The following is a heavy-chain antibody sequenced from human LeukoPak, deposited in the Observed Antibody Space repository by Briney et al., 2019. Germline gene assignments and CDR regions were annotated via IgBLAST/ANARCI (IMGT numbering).Heavy chain of an antibody. CDR3: AKAADSSGSRTAIDY. CDR1: GFTFSSYA. CDR2: ISGSGGST. Sequence: GGSLRLSCAASGFTFSSYAMSWVRQAPGKGLEWVSAISGSGGSTYYADSVKGRFTISRDNSKNTLYLRMNSLRAEDTAVYYCAKAADSSGSRTAIDYWGQGTLVTVSS. V-gene: IGHV3-23*01. J-gene: IGHJ4*02. D-gene: IGHD3-22*01.